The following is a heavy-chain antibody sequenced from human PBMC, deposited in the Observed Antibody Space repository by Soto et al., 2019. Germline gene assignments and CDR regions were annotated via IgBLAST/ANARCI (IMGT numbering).Heavy chain of an antibody. D-gene: IGHD7-27*01. J-gene: IGHJ4*02. V-gene: IGHV1-2*04. Sequence: QVQLVQSGAEVKKPGASVKVSCKASGYTFTGYYMHWVRQAPGQGLEWMGWINPNSGGTNYAQKYQSWVTKTRDTSISTAYMELSRRRSDDPAVYYCARGEYVDALGVRYWGQGTLVTVSS. CDR1: GYTFTGYY. CDR2: INPNSGGT. CDR3: ARGEYVDALGVRY.